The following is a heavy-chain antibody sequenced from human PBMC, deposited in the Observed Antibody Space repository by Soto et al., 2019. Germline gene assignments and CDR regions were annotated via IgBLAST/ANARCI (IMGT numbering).Heavy chain of an antibody. D-gene: IGHD1-26*01. V-gene: IGHV4-59*01. J-gene: IGHJ6*02. CDR2: ISYSGST. CDR1: GGSISSYF. Sequence: QVQLQESGPGLVKPSETLSLTCTVSGGSISSYFWYWIRPPPGKGLECIGYISYSGSTNYNPSLKSRVTISVDTSKNQFSLKLSSVTAADTAVYYGARERSAYYGMDGWGQGTTVTVSS. CDR3: ARERSAYYGMDG.